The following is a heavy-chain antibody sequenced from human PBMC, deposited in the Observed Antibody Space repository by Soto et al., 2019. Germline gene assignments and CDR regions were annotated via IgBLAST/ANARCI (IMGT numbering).Heavy chain of an antibody. V-gene: IGHV4-34*01. CDR1: GGSFSGFF. Sequence: SETLSLTCAVYGGSFSGFFWSWIRQPPGKGLEWIGEINHSGSTNSNPSLKSRVTISVDTSKNQFSLKLTSVTAADTAVYFCATQSYINSRDYYYYAMDVWGQGTTVTVSS. CDR3: ATQSYINSRDYYYYAMDV. J-gene: IGHJ6*02. D-gene: IGHD4-4*01. CDR2: INHSGST.